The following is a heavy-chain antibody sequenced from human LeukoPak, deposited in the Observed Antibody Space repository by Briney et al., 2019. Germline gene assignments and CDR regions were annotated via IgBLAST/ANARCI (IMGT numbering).Heavy chain of an antibody. V-gene: IGHV4-39*07. CDR1: GGSISSNNYY. J-gene: IGHJ5*02. CDR3: VRDDFGDYTRRFDP. CDR2: INDGRST. D-gene: IGHD4-17*01. Sequence: SETLSLTCTVSGGSISSNNYYWVWLRQPPGRGLEWIASINDGRSTYCNPSLNSLVIMSVDTSKNQFSLRLSSVTAADTAMYYGVRDDFGDYTRRFDPWGQGTLVTVSS.